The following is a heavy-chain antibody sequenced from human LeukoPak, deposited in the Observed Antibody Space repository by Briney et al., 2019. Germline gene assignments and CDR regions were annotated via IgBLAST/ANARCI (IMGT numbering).Heavy chain of an antibody. CDR2: ISWNSGSI. Sequence: GGSLRLSCAASGFTFDDYAMHWVRQAPGKGLEWVSGISWNSGSIGYADSVKGRFTISRDNAKNSLYLQMNSLRAEDTALYYCASEILADFDYWGQGTLVTVSS. V-gene: IGHV3-9*01. J-gene: IGHJ4*02. CDR1: GFTFDDYA. CDR3: ASEILADFDY. D-gene: IGHD3-3*02.